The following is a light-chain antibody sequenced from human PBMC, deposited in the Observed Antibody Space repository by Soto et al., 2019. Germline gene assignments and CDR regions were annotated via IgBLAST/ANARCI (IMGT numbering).Light chain of an antibody. J-gene: IGLJ3*02. Sequence: SVLTQPPSASGTPGQKVTISCSGSSSNIGSNTVNWYQQLPGTAPKLLIYSNNQRPSGVPDRFSGSESGTSASLAISGLQSEDEADYYCAAWDDSLNGRWVFGGGTQLTVL. CDR2: SNN. CDR1: SSNIGSNT. CDR3: AAWDDSLNGRWV. V-gene: IGLV1-44*01.